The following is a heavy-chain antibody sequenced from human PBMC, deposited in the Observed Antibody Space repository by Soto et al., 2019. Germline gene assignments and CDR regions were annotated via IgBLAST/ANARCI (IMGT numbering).Heavy chain of an antibody. CDR3: ARIHFGDEPSYYYYGMDV. D-gene: IGHD4-17*01. Sequence: QVQLQESGPGVVKPSQTLSLTCTVSGGSFSSGDYYWSWVRQPPGKGLEWIGYSYYTGSTFNNPSLKSRVSISIDPSKTQFSLKLSSVTAADTAVYYCARIHFGDEPSYYYYGMDVWGQGTTVTVSS. V-gene: IGHV4-30-4*01. J-gene: IGHJ6*02. CDR2: SYYTGST. CDR1: GGSFSSGDYY.